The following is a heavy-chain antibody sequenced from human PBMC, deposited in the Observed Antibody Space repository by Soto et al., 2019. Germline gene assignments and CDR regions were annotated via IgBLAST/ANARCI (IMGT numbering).Heavy chain of an antibody. CDR3: AKVNYIWDTTRYMDV. Sequence: LRLSCAASGFTFSSYGMHWVRQAPGKGLEWVAVISYDGSNKYYADSVKGRFTISRDNSKNTLYLQMNSLRAEDTAVYYCAKVNYIWDTTRYMDVWGKGTTVTVSS. CDR2: ISYDGSNK. J-gene: IGHJ6*03. CDR1: GFTFSSYG. D-gene: IGHD3-16*01. V-gene: IGHV3-30*18.